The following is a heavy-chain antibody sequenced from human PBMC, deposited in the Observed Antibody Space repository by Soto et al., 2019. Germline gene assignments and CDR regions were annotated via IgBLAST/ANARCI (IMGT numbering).Heavy chain of an antibody. CDR3: ATSEVVTPGPDY. J-gene: IGHJ4*02. CDR2: IDPSDSYT. D-gene: IGHD2-21*02. CDR1: GYSFTIYW. V-gene: IGHV5-10-1*01. Sequence: PGEPLKISCKGSGYSFTIYWISWMRQMPGKGLEWMGRIDPSDSYTNYSPSFQGHVTISADKSISTAYLQWSSLKASDTAMYYCATSEVVTPGPDYWGQGTLVTVS.